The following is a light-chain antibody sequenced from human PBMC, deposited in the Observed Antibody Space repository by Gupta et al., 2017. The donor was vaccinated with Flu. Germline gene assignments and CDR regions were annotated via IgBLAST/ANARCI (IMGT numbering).Light chain of an antibody. CDR1: QSVSSS. V-gene: IGKV3-11*01. CDR3: QQRSNWPLT. Sequence: PVPLSLSPGERATLSCRASQSVSSSLAWYQQKPGQAPRLLIYDASNRATGIPARFSGSGSGTDFTLTISSLEPEDFAVYYCQQRSNWPLTFGGGTKVEIK. J-gene: IGKJ4*01. CDR2: DAS.